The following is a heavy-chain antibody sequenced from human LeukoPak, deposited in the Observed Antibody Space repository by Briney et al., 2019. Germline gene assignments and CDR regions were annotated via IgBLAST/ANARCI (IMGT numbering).Heavy chain of an antibody. D-gene: IGHD3-3*01. V-gene: IGHV3-23*01. CDR1: GFTFSSYA. CDR3: VKELEYDFWSGYSGRDY. CDR2: ISGSGDST. J-gene: IGHJ4*02. Sequence: GGSLRLSCAASGFTFSSYAMSWFRQAPGKGLEWVSAISGSGDSTYYADSVKGRFTISRDNSKNTLYLQMNSLRAEDTAVYYCVKELEYDFWSGYSGRDYWGQGTLVTVSS.